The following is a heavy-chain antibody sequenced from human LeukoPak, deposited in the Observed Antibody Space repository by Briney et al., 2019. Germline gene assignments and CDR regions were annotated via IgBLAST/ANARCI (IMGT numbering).Heavy chain of an antibody. Sequence: PSETLSLTCAVYGGSFSGYYWSWIRQPPGKGLEWIGEINHSGSTNYNPSLKSRVTMSVDTSKNQFSLKLSSVTAADTAVYYCARSTVTGYYFDYWGQGTLVTVSS. CDR1: GGSFSGYY. J-gene: IGHJ4*02. CDR2: INHSGST. CDR3: ARSTVTGYYFDY. V-gene: IGHV4-34*01. D-gene: IGHD4-17*01.